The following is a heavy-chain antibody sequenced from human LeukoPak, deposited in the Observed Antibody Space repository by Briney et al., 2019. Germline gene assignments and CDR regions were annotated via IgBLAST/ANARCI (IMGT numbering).Heavy chain of an antibody. V-gene: IGHV3-21*01. CDR2: ISSSSTFI. CDR3: ARSYCTSTTCYIAFDI. CDR1: GFTFSSYS. D-gene: IGHD2-2*02. Sequence: GGSLGLSCAASGFTFSSYSMNWVRQAPGKGLEWVSSISSSSTFIYYADSVKGRFTISRDNAMNSLYLQMNSLRAEDTAVYYCARSYCTSTTCYIAFDIWGQGTMVTVSS. J-gene: IGHJ3*02.